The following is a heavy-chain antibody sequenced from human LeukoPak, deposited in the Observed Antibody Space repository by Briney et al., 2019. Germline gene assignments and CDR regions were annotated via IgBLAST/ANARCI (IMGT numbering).Heavy chain of an antibody. CDR2: ISSSSSNI. V-gene: IGHV3-21*01. CDR3: ASVAVADSTDY. J-gene: IGHJ4*02. Sequence: GGSLRLSCAASGFTFSSYSMNWVRQAPGKGLEWVSSISSSSSNIYYADSVKGRFTISRDNAKNSLYLQMNSLRAEDTAVYYCASVAVADSTDYWGQGTLVTVSS. CDR1: GFTFSSYS. D-gene: IGHD6-19*01.